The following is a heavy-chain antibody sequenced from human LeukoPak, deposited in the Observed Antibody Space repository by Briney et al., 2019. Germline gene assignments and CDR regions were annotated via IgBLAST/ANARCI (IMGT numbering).Heavy chain of an antibody. CDR2: ISGSGGST. D-gene: IGHD1-26*01. Sequence: PGGSLRLSCAASGFTLSSYAMSWVRQAPGKGLEWVSAISGSGGSTYYADSVKGRFTISRDNSKNTLYLQMNSLRAEDTAVYYCAKAWEGFYYYYMDVWGKGTTVTVSS. V-gene: IGHV3-23*01. CDR1: GFTLSSYA. CDR3: AKAWEGFYYYYMDV. J-gene: IGHJ6*03.